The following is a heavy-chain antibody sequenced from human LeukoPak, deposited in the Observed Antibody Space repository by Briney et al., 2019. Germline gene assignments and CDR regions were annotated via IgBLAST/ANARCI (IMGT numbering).Heavy chain of an antibody. CDR3: ARDVAFYGSSWHNWFDP. Sequence: GSLSLTCTVSGGSISSYYWSWIRQPPGKGLEWIGYIYYSGSTNYNPSLKSRVTISVDTSKNQFSLKLSSVTAADTAVYYCARDVAFYGSSWHNWFDPWGQGTLVTVSS. CDR1: GGSISSYY. V-gene: IGHV4-59*01. CDR2: IYYSGST. J-gene: IGHJ5*02. D-gene: IGHD6-13*01.